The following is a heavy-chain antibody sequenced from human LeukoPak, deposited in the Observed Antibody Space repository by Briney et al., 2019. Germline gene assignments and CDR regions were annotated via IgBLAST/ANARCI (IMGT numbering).Heavy chain of an antibody. CDR3: AKKTIVGATVDAFDI. J-gene: IGHJ3*02. Sequence: GGSLRLSCAASGFTVSSNYMSWVRQAPGKGLDWVSVIYSGGSTYYADSVKGRFTISRDNSKNTLYLQMDSLRAEDTAVYYCAKKTIVGATVDAFDIWGQGTMVTVSS. CDR1: GFTVSSNY. D-gene: IGHD1-26*01. V-gene: IGHV3-66*02. CDR2: IYSGGST.